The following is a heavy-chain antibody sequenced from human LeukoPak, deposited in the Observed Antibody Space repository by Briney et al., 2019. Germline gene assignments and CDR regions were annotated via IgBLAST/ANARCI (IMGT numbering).Heavy chain of an antibody. D-gene: IGHD3-22*01. CDR1: GYTFTGYY. CDR3: ARERYYYDSSGYYL. J-gene: IGHJ5*02. CDR2: INPNSGGT. Sequence: ASVKVSCKASGYTFTGYYMHWVRQAPGQGLEWMGWINPNSGGTNYAQEFQGRVTMTRDTSISTAYMELSRLRSDDTAVYYCARERYYYDSSGYYLWGQGTLVTVSS. V-gene: IGHV1-2*02.